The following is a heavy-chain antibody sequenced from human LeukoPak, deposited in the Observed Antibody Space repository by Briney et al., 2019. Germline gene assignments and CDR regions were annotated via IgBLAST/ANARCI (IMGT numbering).Heavy chain of an antibody. D-gene: IGHD5-18*01. CDR1: GYTFTGYY. V-gene: IGHV1-2*02. J-gene: IGHJ4*02. CDR2: INPNSGGT. CDR3: ARVRGYSYGYLLSTFDY. Sequence: ASVKVSCKASGYTFTGYYMHWVRQAPGQGLEWMGWINPNSGGTNYAQKFQGRVTMTRDTSISTAYMELSRLRSDDTAVYYCARVRGYSYGYLLSTFDYWGQGTLATVSS.